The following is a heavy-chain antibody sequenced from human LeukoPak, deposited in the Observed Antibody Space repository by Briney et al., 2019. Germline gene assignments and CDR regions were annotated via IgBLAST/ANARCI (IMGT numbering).Heavy chain of an antibody. CDR1: GFTFSSYA. V-gene: IGHV3-23*01. Sequence: GGSLRLSCAASGFTFSSYAMSWVRQAPGKGLEWVSAISGSGGSTYYADSVKGRFTISRDNSKNTLYLQMNSLRAEDTAVYYCAKEIAVASTKRNAFDIWGQGTMVTVSS. CDR3: AKEIAVASTKRNAFDI. CDR2: ISGSGGST. J-gene: IGHJ3*02. D-gene: IGHD6-19*01.